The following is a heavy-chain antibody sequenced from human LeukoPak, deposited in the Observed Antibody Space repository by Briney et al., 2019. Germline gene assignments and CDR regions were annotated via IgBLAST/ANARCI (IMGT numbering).Heavy chain of an antibody. CDR3: AKGREVRYSGYGYSFDY. J-gene: IGHJ4*02. D-gene: IGHD5-12*01. V-gene: IGHV3-23*01. Sequence: PGGSLRLSCAASGFMFSSYAMSWVRQAPGKGLEWVSDISGSGGRTDYADSVKGRFTISRDNSKNTLYLQMNSLRAEDTAVYYCAKGREVRYSGYGYSFDYWGQGTLVSVSS. CDR1: GFMFSSYA. CDR2: ISGSGGRT.